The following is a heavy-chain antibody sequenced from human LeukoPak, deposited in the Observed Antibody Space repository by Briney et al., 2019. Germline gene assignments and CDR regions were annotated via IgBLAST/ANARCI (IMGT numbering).Heavy chain of an antibody. D-gene: IGHD1-26*01. CDR3: ARRATALIVFDY. CDR1: GFTFSTYN. J-gene: IGHJ4*02. V-gene: IGHV3-48*04. CDR2: ISSSTGPI. Sequence: PGGSLRLSCAASGFTFSTYNIIWVRQAPGKGLEWISYISSSTGPIYYADSVQGRFTISRDDAKNSLYLQMNSLRAEDTAVYYCARRATALIVFDYWGQGTLVTVSS.